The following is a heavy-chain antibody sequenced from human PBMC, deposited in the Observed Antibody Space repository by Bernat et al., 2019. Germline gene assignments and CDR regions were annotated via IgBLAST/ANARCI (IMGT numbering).Heavy chain of an antibody. CDR3: ARDDLGDLADY. CDR2: IWYDGSNK. D-gene: IGHD3-10*01. V-gene: IGHV3-33*01. J-gene: IGHJ4*02. CDR1: GFTFTTYG. Sequence: QVQLVESGGGVVQPGGSLRLSCAASGFTFTTYGVHWVRQAPGKGLEWVAVIWYDGSNKYYADSVKGRFTISRDNSKNTLYLQMNSLRAEDTAVYYCARDDLGDLADYWGQGTLVTVSS.